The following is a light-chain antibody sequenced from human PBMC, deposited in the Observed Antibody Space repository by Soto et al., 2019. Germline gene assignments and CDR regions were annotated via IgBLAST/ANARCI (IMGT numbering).Light chain of an antibody. CDR2: GNR. CDR1: SSNIGAGYD. J-gene: IGLJ1*01. CDR3: QSCDSSLSGSGV. V-gene: IGLV1-40*01. Sequence: QSVLTQPPSVSGAPGQRVTISCTGTSSNIGAGYDVHWYQQFPGTAPKLLIYGNRNRLSGVPDRFSGSKSGTSASLAITGLQAEDEATYYCQSCDSSLSGSGVFGTGTRSPS.